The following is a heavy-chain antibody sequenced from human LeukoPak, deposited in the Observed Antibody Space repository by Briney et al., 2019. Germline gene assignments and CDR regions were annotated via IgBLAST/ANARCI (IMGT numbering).Heavy chain of an antibody. V-gene: IGHV5-51*01. CDR1: GYSLTNYW. CDR2: IYPGDSDT. CDR3: ARGTSSFYFYYYGMDV. D-gene: IGHD6-6*01. J-gene: IGHJ6*02. Sequence: GESLKISCKGSGYSLTNYWIAWVRQMPGKGLEWMGVIYPGDSDTRYSPSFQGQVTISADKSISTAYLQWNRLKTSDTANYYCARGTSSFYFYYYGMDVWGQGTTVTVSS.